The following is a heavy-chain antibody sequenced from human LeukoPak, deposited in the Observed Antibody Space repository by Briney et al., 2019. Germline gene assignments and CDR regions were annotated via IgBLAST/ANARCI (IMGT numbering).Heavy chain of an antibody. Sequence: PGGSLRLSCTPSGFTFEDYAMHWVRQAPGKGLEWVALISFDGGNIYYADSVKGRFTISRDNSNNMLYLQMDSLRGDDTAVYYCARDPPFRTGWSQNFFDFWGKGTLVTVSS. D-gene: IGHD6-19*01. J-gene: IGHJ4*02. CDR2: ISFDGGNI. CDR1: GFTFEDYA. CDR3: ARDPPFRTGWSQNFFDF. V-gene: IGHV3-30*04.